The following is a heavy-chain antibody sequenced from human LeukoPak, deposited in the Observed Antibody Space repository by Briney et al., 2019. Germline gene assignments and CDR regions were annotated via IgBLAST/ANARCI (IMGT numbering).Heavy chain of an antibody. CDR2: ISAYNGNT. J-gene: IGHJ4*02. Sequence: ASVKVSCKASGYTFTSCGISWVRQAPGQGLEWMGWISAYNGNTNYAQKLQGRVTMTTDTSTSTAYMELRSLRSDDTAVYYCARGRGAHYYDSSGFDYWGQGTLVTVSS. CDR3: ARGRGAHYYDSSGFDY. V-gene: IGHV1-18*01. D-gene: IGHD3-22*01. CDR1: GYTFTSCG.